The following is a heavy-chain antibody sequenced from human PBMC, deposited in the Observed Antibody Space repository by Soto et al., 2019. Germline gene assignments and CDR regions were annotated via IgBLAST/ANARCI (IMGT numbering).Heavy chain of an antibody. Sequence: QVQLVQSGAEVKKPGASVKVSCKASGYTFSIYGINWVRQAPGQGLEWMGWINGYNGDTKHAHKFQGRVTMTTETSTSTAYMEVRILTSDDTAVYYCARDSRPFGSGNDFYFYPMDVWGQGTTVTVSS. CDR3: ARDSRPFGSGNDFYFYPMDV. D-gene: IGHD3-10*01. J-gene: IGHJ6*02. CDR2: INGYNGDT. CDR1: GYTFSIYG. V-gene: IGHV1-18*04.